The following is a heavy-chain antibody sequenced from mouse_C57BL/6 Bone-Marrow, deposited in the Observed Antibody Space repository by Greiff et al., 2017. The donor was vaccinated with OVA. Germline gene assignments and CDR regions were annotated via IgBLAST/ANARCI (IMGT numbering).Heavy chain of an antibody. J-gene: IGHJ4*01. V-gene: IGHV1-26*01. CDR1: GYTFTDYY. D-gene: IGHD2-10*01. CDR2: INPNNGGT. Sequence: EVMLQQSGPELVKPGASVKISCKASGYTFTDYYMNWVKQSHGKSLEWIGDINPNNGGTSYNQKFKGKATLTVDKSSSTAYMELRSLTSEDAAVYYCARDLLPYAMDYWGQGTSVTVSA. CDR3: ARDLLPYAMDY.